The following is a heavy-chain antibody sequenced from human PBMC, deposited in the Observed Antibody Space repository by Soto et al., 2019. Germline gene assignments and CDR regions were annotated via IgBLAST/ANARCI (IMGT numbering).Heavy chain of an antibody. D-gene: IGHD3-9*01. CDR1: GFTFSSYA. CDR3: AKSNGGLVTPCDY. J-gene: IGHJ4*02. V-gene: IGHV3-23*01. CDR2: ISGSGGST. Sequence: EVQLLESGGGLVQPGGSLRLSCAASGFTFSSYAMTWVRQAPGKGLEWVSAISGSGGSTYYADSVKGRFTNSRVNAKNTLYLQMNSLRDEDTAVYYCAKSNGGLVTPCDYWGQGTLVAVSS.